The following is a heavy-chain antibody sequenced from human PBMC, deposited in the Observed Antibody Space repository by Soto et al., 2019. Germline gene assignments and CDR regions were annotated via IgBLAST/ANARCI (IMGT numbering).Heavy chain of an antibody. CDR1: GFTYSSHA. V-gene: IGHV3-23*01. J-gene: IGHJ6*02. Sequence: PGGSLRLSCVAAGFTYSSHAMGWVRRGPGKGLDCVSFISCSGGITCSASSVKGRFTISRDNSKNILYLQLNSLRAEDTAVYYCATGITDTGGYYHYSRDXWGRAPAFTAS. CDR3: ATGITDTGGYYHYSRDX. CDR2: ISCSGGIT. D-gene: IGHD2-15*01.